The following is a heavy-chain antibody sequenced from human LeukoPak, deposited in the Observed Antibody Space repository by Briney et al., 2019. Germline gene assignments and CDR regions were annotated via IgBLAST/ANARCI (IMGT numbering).Heavy chain of an antibody. CDR3: ARLPITMVRGVIITSHSTFFDY. D-gene: IGHD3-10*01. V-gene: IGHV4-59*12. CDR2: IYYSGST. Sequence: PSETLSLTCTVSGGSISSYYWSWIRQPPGKGLEYIGYIYYSGSTNYNPSLKSRVTISVDTSKNQFSLKLSSVTAADTAVYYCARLPITMVRGVIITSHSTFFDYWGQGTLVTVSS. J-gene: IGHJ4*02. CDR1: GGSISSYY.